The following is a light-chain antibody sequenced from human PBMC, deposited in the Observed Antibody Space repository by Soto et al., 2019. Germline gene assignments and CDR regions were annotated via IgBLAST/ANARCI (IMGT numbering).Light chain of an antibody. Sequence: DIQVTQTPVSLSASVGDRVTITCRTSQGISTYLNWYQQKAGDAPRLLISGASDLENGVPSRFSGSGSGADFTLTINGLRPEDFATYYCQQAYIKPYTFGQGTKLEI. CDR2: GAS. V-gene: IGKV1-39*01. CDR1: QGISTY. J-gene: IGKJ2*01. CDR3: QQAYIKPYT.